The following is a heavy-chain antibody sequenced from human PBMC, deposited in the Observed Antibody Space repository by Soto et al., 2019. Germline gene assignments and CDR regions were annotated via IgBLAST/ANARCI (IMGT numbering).Heavy chain of an antibody. D-gene: IGHD1-26*01. CDR3: ATGGSYYYY. V-gene: IGHV3-7*01. CDR2: IKQDGSDK. Sequence: EVQLVESGGGLVQPGGSLRLSCAASGFTFSNYWMSWVRQAPGKGLEWVANIKQDGSDKNYVDSVKGRFTISRDNAKNSLYRQMNSLTAEDTALYYCATGGSYYYYWGQGTLVTVSS. J-gene: IGHJ4*02. CDR1: GFTFSNYW.